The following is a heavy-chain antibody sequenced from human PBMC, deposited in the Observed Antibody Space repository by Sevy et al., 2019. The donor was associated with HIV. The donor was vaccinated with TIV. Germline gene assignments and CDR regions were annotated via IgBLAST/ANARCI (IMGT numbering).Heavy chain of an antibody. Sequence: ASVKVSCKASGYTFTSYYMHWVRQAPGQGLEWMGIINPSGGSTSYAQKFQGGVTMTRDTSMSTVYMELSSLRSEDTAVHYCASSGGYCSSTSCYSSPNYYYGMDVWGQGTTVTVSS. CDR2: INPSGGST. CDR3: ASSGGYCSSTSCYSSPNYYYGMDV. CDR1: GYTFTSYY. V-gene: IGHV1-46*01. D-gene: IGHD2-2*02. J-gene: IGHJ6*02.